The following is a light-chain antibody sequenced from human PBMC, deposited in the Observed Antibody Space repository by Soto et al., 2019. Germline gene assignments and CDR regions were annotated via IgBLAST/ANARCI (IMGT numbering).Light chain of an antibody. CDR2: DVT. CDR1: SSDVGAYDV. V-gene: IGLV2-14*01. CDR3: SSYTTRSTLV. J-gene: IGLJ1*01. Sequence: QSALTQPASVSGSPGQSITISCTGTSSDVGAYDVVSWYQHSPGKAPKLVTFDVTHRPPGISDRFSGSKSANTASLTISGLQAADEAFYYCSSYTTRSTLVFGGVTKVTVL.